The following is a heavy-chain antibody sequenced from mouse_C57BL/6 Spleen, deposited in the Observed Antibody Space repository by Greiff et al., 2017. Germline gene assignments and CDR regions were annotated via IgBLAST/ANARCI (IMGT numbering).Heavy chain of an antibody. J-gene: IGHJ2*01. Sequence: VQLQQSGPVLVKPGASVKMSCKASGYTFTDYYMNWVKQSHGKSLEWIGVINPYNGGTSYNQKFKGKATLTVDKSSSTAYMELNSLTSEDSAVYYCARRESNYGFDYWGQGTTLTVSS. V-gene: IGHV1-19*01. CDR2: INPYNGGT. CDR3: ARRESNYGFDY. D-gene: IGHD2-5*01. CDR1: GYTFTDYY.